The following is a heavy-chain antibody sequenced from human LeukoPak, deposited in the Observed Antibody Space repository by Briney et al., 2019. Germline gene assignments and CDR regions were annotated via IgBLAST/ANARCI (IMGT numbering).Heavy chain of an antibody. CDR2: INPSGGST. CDR1: GYTFTSYY. V-gene: IGHV1-46*03. Sequence: ASVKVSCKASGYTFTSYYIHWVRQAPGQGLEWMGTINPSGGSTSYAQKFQGRVTMTRDTSTSTAYMELSSLRSEDTAVYYCATLRGSGNWGQGTLVTVSS. CDR3: ATLRGSGN. J-gene: IGHJ4*02.